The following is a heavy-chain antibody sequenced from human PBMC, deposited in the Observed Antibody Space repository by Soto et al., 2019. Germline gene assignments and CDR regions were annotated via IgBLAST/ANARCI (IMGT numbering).Heavy chain of an antibody. Sequence: EVHLVESGGGLVQPGESLRLSCAASGFTFSSYWLSWVRQAPGKGLEWVANIKQDGSEKYYVDSVKGRFTISRDNAKNSLHLQMNSLRVEDTAVYYCARGHNSAWDHHVDYWGQGTRVTVSS. CDR3: ARGHNSAWDHHVDY. D-gene: IGHD6-19*01. V-gene: IGHV3-7*04. J-gene: IGHJ4*02. CDR1: GFTFSSYW. CDR2: IKQDGSEK.